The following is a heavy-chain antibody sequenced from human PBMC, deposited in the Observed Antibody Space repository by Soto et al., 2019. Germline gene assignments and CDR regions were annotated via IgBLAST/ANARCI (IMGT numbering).Heavy chain of an antibody. J-gene: IGHJ6*02. V-gene: IGHV4-30-2*01. Sequence: SETLSLTCAVSGGSISSGGYSWSWIRQPPGKGLEWIGYIYHSGSTYYNPSLKSRVTMSVDTSKNQFSLYLSSVTAADTAVYYCARHGPGTGVGSMDVWGQGTTVTVSS. D-gene: IGHD3-10*01. CDR3: ARHGPGTGVGSMDV. CDR1: GGSISSGGYS. CDR2: IYHSGST.